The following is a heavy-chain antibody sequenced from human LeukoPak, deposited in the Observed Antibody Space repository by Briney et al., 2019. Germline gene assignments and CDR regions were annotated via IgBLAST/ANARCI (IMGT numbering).Heavy chain of an antibody. CDR2: ISGSGGST. V-gene: IGHV3-23*01. CDR1: GFTFSSYS. D-gene: IGHD3-22*01. J-gene: IGHJ4*02. CDR3: ARYYDREYFDY. Sequence: PGGSLRLSCAASGFTFSSYSMNWVRQAPGKGLEWVSAISGSGGSTYYADSVKGRFTISRDNSKNTLYLQMNSLRAEDTAVYYCARYYDREYFDYWGQGTLVTVSS.